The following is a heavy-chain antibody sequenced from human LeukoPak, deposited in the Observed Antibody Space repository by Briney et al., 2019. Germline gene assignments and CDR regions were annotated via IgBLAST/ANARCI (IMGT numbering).Heavy chain of an antibody. J-gene: IGHJ4*02. D-gene: IGHD1-20*01. V-gene: IGHV3-23*01. CDR1: GFNFISYA. Sequence: PGGSMRLSCAASGFNFISYAMTWVRQAPGKGLEWVSAISAGGGTILYADSVKGRFTISRDNSKNTLYSQMNSLRAEDTAVYYCANLGNWNDVRDYWGQGTLVTVSS. CDR3: ANLGNWNDVRDY. CDR2: ISAGGGTI.